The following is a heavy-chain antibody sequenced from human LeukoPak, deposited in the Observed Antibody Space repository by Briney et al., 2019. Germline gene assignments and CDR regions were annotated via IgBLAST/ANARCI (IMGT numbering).Heavy chain of an antibody. J-gene: IGHJ4*02. V-gene: IGHV3-20*04. CDR3: ARAGLYNWNYEGTTYFDF. CDR2: INWNGGST. CDR1: GLTFSSYG. D-gene: IGHD1-7*01. Sequence: PGGSLRLSCAASGLTFSSYGMTWVRQAPGKGLEWVSGINWNGGSTGYADSVKGRFTISRDNAKNSLYLQMNSLRAEDTALYYCARAGLYNWNYEGTTYFDFWGQGTLVTVPA.